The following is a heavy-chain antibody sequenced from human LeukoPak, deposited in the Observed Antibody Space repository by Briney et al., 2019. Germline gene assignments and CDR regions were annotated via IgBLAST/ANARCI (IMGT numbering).Heavy chain of an antibody. D-gene: IGHD2-2*01. CDR2: IYYSGST. J-gene: IGHJ4*02. CDR3: ARHGNIVVVPAAFDF. CDR1: GGSISSYY. Sequence: SETLSLTCTVSGGSISSYYWGWIRQPPGKGLEWIGSIYYSGSTYYNPSLKSRVTISVDTSKNQFSLKLSSVTAADTAVYYCARHGNIVVVPAAFDFWGQGTLVTVSS. V-gene: IGHV4-39*01.